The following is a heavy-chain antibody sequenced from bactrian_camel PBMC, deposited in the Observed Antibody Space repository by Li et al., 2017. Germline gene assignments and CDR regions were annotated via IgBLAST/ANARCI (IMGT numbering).Heavy chain of an antibody. CDR3: ATTQYCSGGYCYTH. V-gene: IGHV3S1*01. CDR1: GISFSSFG. J-gene: IGHJ4*01. D-gene: IGHD2*01. Sequence: HVQLVESGGGLVQPGGSRTLSCQASGISFSSFGMSWVRQAPGKGLEWVSTITSTMTGSGGVAEYADSVKGRFTVSRDTAESTVYLQMNSLKPEDTALYFCATTQYCSGGYCYTHWGQGTQVTVS. CDR2: ITSTMTGSGGVA.